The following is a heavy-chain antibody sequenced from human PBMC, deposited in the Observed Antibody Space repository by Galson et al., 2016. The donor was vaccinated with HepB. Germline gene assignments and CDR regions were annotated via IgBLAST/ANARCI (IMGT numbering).Heavy chain of an antibody. V-gene: IGHV1-69*01. Sequence: SCKASGGTFKRFAFSWVRQAPGQGLEWLGGIIPIFRAPKYAQKFQGRVTITADESTSTAYMELSSLRSEDTAVYYCARAGSAWSLVAFDIWGQGTMVTVSS. CDR3: ARAGSAWSLVAFDI. CDR2: IIPIFRAP. J-gene: IGHJ3*02. D-gene: IGHD6-19*01. CDR1: GGTFKRFA.